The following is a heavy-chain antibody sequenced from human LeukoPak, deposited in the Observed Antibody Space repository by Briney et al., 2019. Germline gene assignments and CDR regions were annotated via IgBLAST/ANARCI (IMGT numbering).Heavy chain of an antibody. V-gene: IGHV1-46*01. D-gene: IGHD3-22*01. CDR3: ARPYDISASYYDY. CDR1: GYTFTSYY. Sequence: ASVKVSCKASGYTFTSYYIHWVRQAPGQGLEWMGINNPSGGTTTYAQKFQGRVTMTRDTSTSTVYMELNSLRSGDTAVYYCARPYDISASYYDYWGQGTLVTVSS. J-gene: IGHJ4*02. CDR2: NNPSGGTT.